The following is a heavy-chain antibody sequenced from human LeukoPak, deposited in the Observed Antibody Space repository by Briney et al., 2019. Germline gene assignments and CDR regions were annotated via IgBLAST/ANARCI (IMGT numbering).Heavy chain of an antibody. Sequence: ASVKVSCKASGYTFTGYYMHWVPQAPGQGLEWMGWINPNSGGTNYAQKFQGRVTMTRDTSISTAYMELSRLRSDDTAVYYCARGDYYDSSGYYYFDYWGQGTLVTVSS. V-gene: IGHV1-2*02. CDR1: GYTFTGYY. D-gene: IGHD3-22*01. CDR3: ARGDYYDSSGYYYFDY. J-gene: IGHJ4*02. CDR2: INPNSGGT.